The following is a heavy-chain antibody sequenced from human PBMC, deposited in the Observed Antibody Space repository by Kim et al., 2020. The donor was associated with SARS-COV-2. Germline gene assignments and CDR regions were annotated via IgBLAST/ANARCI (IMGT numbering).Heavy chain of an antibody. CDR3: ASTPATPMVRGRSRYYYGMDV. CDR2: INHSGST. V-gene: IGHV4-34*01. Sequence: SETLSLTCAVYGGSFSGYYWSWIRQPPGKGLEWIGEINHSGSTNYNPSLKSRVTISVDTSKNQFSLKLSSVTAADTAVYYCASTPATPMVRGRSRYYYGMDVWGQGTTVTVSS. D-gene: IGHD3-10*01. J-gene: IGHJ6*02. CDR1: GGSFSGYY.